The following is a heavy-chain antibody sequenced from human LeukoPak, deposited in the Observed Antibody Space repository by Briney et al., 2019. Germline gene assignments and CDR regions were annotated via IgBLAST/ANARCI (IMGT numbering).Heavy chain of an antibody. V-gene: IGHV1-69*05. CDR1: GGTFNNSA. D-gene: IGHD4-17*01. CDR3: ARDVHGDYGSGWFDP. Sequence: ASVKVSCKTSGGTFNNSAISWVRQAPGQGLASLGGIMPLFGTAGYAQKFQGRVTITKDESTRTVYLELTSLTSDDTAVYYCARDVHGDYGSGWFDPWGQGTLVSVSS. J-gene: IGHJ5*02. CDR2: IMPLFGTA.